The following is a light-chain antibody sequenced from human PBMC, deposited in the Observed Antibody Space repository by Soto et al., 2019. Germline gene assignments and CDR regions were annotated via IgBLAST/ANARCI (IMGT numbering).Light chain of an antibody. J-gene: IGKJ3*01. CDR1: QNIGSW. Sequence: DIQMTQSPSTLSASVGVRVTITCRASQNIGSWLAWYQQKPGKAPNLLIYKASTLESGVPSRFRGSGSGTEFTLTISSLEPDDSATYYCQQYNSYVFTFGPGTKVDIK. CDR2: KAS. CDR3: QQYNSYVFT. V-gene: IGKV1-5*03.